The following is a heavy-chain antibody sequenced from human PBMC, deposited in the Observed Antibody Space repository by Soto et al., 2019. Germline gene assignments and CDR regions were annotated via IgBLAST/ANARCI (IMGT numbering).Heavy chain of an antibody. CDR2: ISAYNGNT. Sequence: ASVKVSCKASGYTFTSYGISWVRQAPGQGLEWIGWISAYNGNTNYAQKLQGRVTMTTDTSTSTAYMELRSLRSDDTAVYYCARVLGVKLLYFDWLSPGWFDPWGQGTLVTVSS. J-gene: IGHJ5*02. CDR1: GYTFTSYG. CDR3: ARVLGVKLLYFDWLSPGWFDP. D-gene: IGHD3-9*01. V-gene: IGHV1-18*01.